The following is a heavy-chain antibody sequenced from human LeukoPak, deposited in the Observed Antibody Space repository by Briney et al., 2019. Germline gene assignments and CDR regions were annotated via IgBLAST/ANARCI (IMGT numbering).Heavy chain of an antibody. V-gene: IGHV1-69*13. CDR1: GGSFSDYP. D-gene: IGHD3-3*02. CDR3: VRPDRIFGVPAAFDA. CDR2: ITPKYSAS. J-gene: IGHJ3*01. Sequence: SVKVSCKASGGSFSDYPINWVRQAPGQGLEWLGGITPKYSASNYAQAFQGRVTITADESTNTVYMEMSGLRPDDTAVYYCVRPDRIFGVPAAFDAWGQGTLVAVSS.